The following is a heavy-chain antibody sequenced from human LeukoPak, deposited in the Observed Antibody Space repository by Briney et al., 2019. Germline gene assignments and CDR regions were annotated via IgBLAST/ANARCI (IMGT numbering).Heavy chain of an antibody. V-gene: IGHV3-30*02. CDR1: GFTFSSYG. D-gene: IGHD6-6*01. J-gene: IGHJ4*02. CDR3: AKGGQLAPPVNDY. Sequence: PGGSLRLSCAASGFTFSSYGMHWVRQAPGKGLEWVAFIRYDGSNKYYADSVKGRFTISRDNSKNTLYLQMNSLRAEDTAVYYCAKGGQLAPPVNDYWGQGTLVTVSS. CDR2: IRYDGSNK.